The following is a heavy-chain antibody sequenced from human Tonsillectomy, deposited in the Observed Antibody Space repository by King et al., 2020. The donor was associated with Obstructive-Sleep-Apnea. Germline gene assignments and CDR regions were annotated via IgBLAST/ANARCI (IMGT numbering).Heavy chain of an antibody. D-gene: IGHD5-12*01. CDR1: GGSISSGGYY. CDR2: SYYSWST. Sequence: QLQESGPGLVKPSPTLFLTCTVSGGSISSGGYYWSWSRQHPGKGLEWIGYSYYSWSTYYNPSLKSRVTISVETSKNQLSLKLSVVTAADTAVYYCARALVATISEFDYWGQGTLVTVSS. V-gene: IGHV4-31*03. CDR3: ARALVATISEFDY. J-gene: IGHJ4*02.